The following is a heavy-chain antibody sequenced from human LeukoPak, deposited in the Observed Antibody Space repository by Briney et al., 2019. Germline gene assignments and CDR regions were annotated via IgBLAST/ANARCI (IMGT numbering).Heavy chain of an antibody. V-gene: IGHV1-18*01. D-gene: IGHD6-19*01. CDR3: ARVQQGGSGSYGGWGYYHLDV. CDR1: GYTFPSSG. Sequence: GASVKVSCKASGYTFPSSGISWVRQAPGQGLEWMGWISAYNGNTNYAQKLQGRVTMTTDTSTSTAYMELRSLRSDDTAVYYCARVQQGGSGSYGGWGYYHLDVLGKGTKVTVSS. CDR2: ISAYNGNT. J-gene: IGHJ6*03.